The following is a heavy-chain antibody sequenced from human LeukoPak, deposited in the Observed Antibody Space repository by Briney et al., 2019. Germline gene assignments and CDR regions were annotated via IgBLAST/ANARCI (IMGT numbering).Heavy chain of an antibody. Sequence: PSETLSLTCTVSGGSISSYYWSWIRQPPGKGLEWIGYIYYSGSTNYNPSLKSRVTISVDTSKNQFSLKLSSVTAADTAVYYCARHSRITMVRGAPYFDYWGQGTLVTVSS. CDR2: IYYSGST. D-gene: IGHD3-10*01. J-gene: IGHJ4*02. CDR3: ARHSRITMVRGAPYFDY. CDR1: GGSISSYY. V-gene: IGHV4-59*08.